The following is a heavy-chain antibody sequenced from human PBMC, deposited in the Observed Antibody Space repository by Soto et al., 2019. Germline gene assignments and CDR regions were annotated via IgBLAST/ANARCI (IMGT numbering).Heavy chain of an antibody. J-gene: IGHJ4*02. Sequence: PGGSLRLSCAASGFTFSSYAMSWVRQAPGKGLEWVSAISGSGGSTYYADSVKGRFTISRDNSKNTLYLQMNSLRAEDTAVYYCAHSPIVVVIYIFDYWGQGTLVTVSS. V-gene: IGHV3-23*01. CDR2: ISGSGGST. CDR1: GFTFSSYA. D-gene: IGHD3-22*01. CDR3: AHSPIVVVIYIFDY.